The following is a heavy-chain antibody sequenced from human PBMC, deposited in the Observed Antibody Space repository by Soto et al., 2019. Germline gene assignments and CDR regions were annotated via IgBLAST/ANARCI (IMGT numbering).Heavy chain of an antibody. V-gene: IGHV1-8*01. CDR1: GYTFTSYD. D-gene: IGHD4-17*01. J-gene: IGHJ4*02. CDR2: MNPNSGNT. Sequence: GASVKVSCKASGYTFTSYDINWVRQATGQGLEWMGWMNPNSGNTGYAQKFQGRVTMTRNTSISTAYMELSSLRSEDTAVYYCAAQATVTPTPELFDYWGQGTLVTVSS. CDR3: AAQATVTPTPELFDY.